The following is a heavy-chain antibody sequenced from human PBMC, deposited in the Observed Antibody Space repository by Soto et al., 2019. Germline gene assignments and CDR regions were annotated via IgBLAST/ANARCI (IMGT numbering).Heavy chain of an antibody. Sequence: ASVKVSCKASGYTFTSYDINWVRQAPGQGLEWMGWMNANNGNTDYAQKLQGRVTMTRDTSTSTAYMELRSLRSDDTAVYYCARGIAVAGTWGQGTLVTVSS. CDR1: GYTFTSYD. J-gene: IGHJ5*02. D-gene: IGHD6-19*01. CDR2: MNANNGNT. CDR3: ARGIAVAGT. V-gene: IGHV1-18*01.